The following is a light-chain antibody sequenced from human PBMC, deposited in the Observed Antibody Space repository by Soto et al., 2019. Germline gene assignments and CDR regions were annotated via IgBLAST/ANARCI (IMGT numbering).Light chain of an antibody. CDR1: STDVGGYNY. CDR2: EVS. J-gene: IGLJ1*01. Sequence: QSALTQPASVSGSPGQSITISCTGTSTDVGGYNYVSWYQQHPGKAPKLIIYEVSNRPSGASNRFSGSKSGDTASLTISGLQAEDEAEYYCSSKINNNTPLYVFGNGTK. V-gene: IGLV2-14*01. CDR3: SSKINNNTPLYV.